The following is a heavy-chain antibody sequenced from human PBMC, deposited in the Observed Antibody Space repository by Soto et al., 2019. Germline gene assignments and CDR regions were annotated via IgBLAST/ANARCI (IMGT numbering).Heavy chain of an antibody. Sequence: ASVKVSCKASGYTFTSYDINWVRQATGQGLEWMGWMNPNSGNTGYAQKFQGRVTMTRNTSISTAYMELSSLRSEDTAVYYCARGHSSGWLYYFDYWGQGTLVTVSS. CDR3: ARGHSSGWLYYFDY. CDR2: MNPNSGNT. V-gene: IGHV1-8*01. CDR1: GYTFTSYD. D-gene: IGHD6-19*01. J-gene: IGHJ4*02.